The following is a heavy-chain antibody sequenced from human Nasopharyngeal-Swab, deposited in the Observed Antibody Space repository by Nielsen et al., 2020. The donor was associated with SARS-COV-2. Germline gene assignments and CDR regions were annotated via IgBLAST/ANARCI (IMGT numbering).Heavy chain of an antibody. Sequence: LSLTCAASGFTFSSYSMNWVRQAPGKGLEWVSYISSSSSTIYYADSVKGRFTISRDNAKNSLYLQMNSLRDEDTAVYYCAREPGYNFYYGMDVWGQGTTVTVSS. CDR3: AREPGYNFYYGMDV. CDR1: GFTFSSYS. V-gene: IGHV3-48*02. CDR2: ISSSSSTI. D-gene: IGHD5-24*01. J-gene: IGHJ6*02.